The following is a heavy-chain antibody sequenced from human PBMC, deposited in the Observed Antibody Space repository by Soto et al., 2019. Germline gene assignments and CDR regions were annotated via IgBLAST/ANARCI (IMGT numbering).Heavy chain of an antibody. CDR1: GFTFDDFA. J-gene: IGHJ4*02. CDR3: VRGWNTDYGEYGYYEF. D-gene: IGHD4-17*01. V-gene: IGHV3-9*01. CDR2: INWNSVNV. Sequence: GGSLRLSCTASGFTFDDFAMHWVRQVPGKGLEWVSGINWNSVNVAYADSVKGRFTISRDNGKKSLDLQMNSLKSEDTALYHCVRGWNTDYGEYGYYEFWGQGDLVTVSS.